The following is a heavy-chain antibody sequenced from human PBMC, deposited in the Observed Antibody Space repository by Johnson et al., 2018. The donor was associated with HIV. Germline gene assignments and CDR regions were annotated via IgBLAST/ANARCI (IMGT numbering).Heavy chain of an antibody. V-gene: IGHV3-9*01. Sequence: VQLVESGGGLVQPGRSLRLSCAASGFTFDDYAMHWVRQPPGKGLEWVSGISWNSGTIGYADSVKGRFTISRDNAKNSLYLQMNSLRAEDTAVYYCASTSPPGLLAFQDAFDIWGQGTMVTVSS. CDR2: ISWNSGTI. CDR1: GFTFDDYA. J-gene: IGHJ3*02. CDR3: ASTSPPGLLAFQDAFDI. D-gene: IGHD2-15*01.